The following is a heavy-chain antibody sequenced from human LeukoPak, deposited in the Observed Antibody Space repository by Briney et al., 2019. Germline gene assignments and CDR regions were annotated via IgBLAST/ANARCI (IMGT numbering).Heavy chain of an antibody. CDR3: ARDQYDSVWGSYRPYFDY. CDR2: ISPYTGNT. V-gene: IGHV1-18*04. CDR1: GYTFTSYG. D-gene: IGHD3-16*02. J-gene: IGHJ4*02. Sequence: GASVKVSCKASGYTFTSYGISWVRQAPGQGLEWMGSISPYTGNTKYAERLQGRVIMTTDTSTRTAYMELRSLRSDDTAVFYCARDQYDSVWGSYRPYFDYWGQGTLVTVSS.